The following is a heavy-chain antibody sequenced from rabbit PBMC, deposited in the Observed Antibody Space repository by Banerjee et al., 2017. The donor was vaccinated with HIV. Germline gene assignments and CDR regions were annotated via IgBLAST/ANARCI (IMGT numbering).Heavy chain of an antibody. V-gene: IGHV1S45*01. CDR3: ARNYAVYGDPFNL. CDR1: GFSFSNKYV. J-gene: IGHJ4*01. Sequence: QEQLEESGGGLVKPEGSLTLTCKASGFSFSNKYVMCWVRQAPGKGLEWIACISTGSGSTYYASWAKGRFTISKTSSTTVTLQVTSLTAADTATYFCARNYAVYGDPFNLWGPGTLVTVS. CDR2: ISTGSGST. D-gene: IGHD2-1*01.